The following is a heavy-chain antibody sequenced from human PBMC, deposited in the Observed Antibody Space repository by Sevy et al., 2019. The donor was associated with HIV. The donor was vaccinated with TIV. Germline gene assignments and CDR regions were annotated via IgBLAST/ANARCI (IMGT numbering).Heavy chain of an antibody. D-gene: IGHD2-21*02. CDR2: IFNDGKTK. Sequence: GGSLRLSCKASGFIFSRHGVHWARQAPGKGLEWVASIFNDGKTKYYGDPVKGRFTISRDDSKNTLYLQMDSLRAEDTAVYYCARESGSDWYLDYWGQGTLVTVSS. CDR1: GFIFSRHG. CDR3: ARESGSDWYLDY. V-gene: IGHV3-33*01. J-gene: IGHJ4*02.